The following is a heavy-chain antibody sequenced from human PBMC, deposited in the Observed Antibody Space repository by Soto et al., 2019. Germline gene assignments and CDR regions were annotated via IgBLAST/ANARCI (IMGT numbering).Heavy chain of an antibody. Sequence: QVHLVQSGAEVKKPGASVNVSCKASGYTFIDYYIHWLRQAPGQGPEWMGWIIPKSGDTKYSEKFQGRVAMTRDTSINTAYMEMTSLRSDDTAVYYCARGFYESSGFFYAGWFGPWGQGTLVTVSS. D-gene: IGHD3-22*01. CDR3: ARGFYESSGFFYAGWFGP. V-gene: IGHV1-2*02. CDR2: IIPKSGDT. CDR1: GYTFIDYY. J-gene: IGHJ5*02.